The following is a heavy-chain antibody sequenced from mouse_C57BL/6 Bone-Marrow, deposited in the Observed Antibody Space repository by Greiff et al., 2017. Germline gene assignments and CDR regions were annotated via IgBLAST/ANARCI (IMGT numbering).Heavy chain of an antibody. J-gene: IGHJ3*01. D-gene: IGHD2-5*01. CDR1: GYTFTSYG. Sequence: VQLQESGAELARPGASVKLSCKASGYTFTSYGISWVKQRTGQGLEWIGEIYPRSGNTYYNEKFKGKATLTADKSSSTAYMELRSLTSEDSAVYFCAGYYSNYGAYWGQWTLVTVSA. CDR3: AGYYSNYGAY. CDR2: IYPRSGNT. V-gene: IGHV1-81*01.